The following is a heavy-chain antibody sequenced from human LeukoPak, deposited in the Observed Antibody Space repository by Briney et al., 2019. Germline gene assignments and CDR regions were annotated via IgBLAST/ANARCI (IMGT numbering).Heavy chain of an antibody. CDR3: ARAVGNSEDFDY. CDR2: IESDGTST. J-gene: IGHJ4*02. V-gene: IGHV3-74*01. D-gene: IGHD4-23*01. CDR1: GFTFTTSW. Sequence: GGSLRLSCPASGFTFTTSWMHWFRQAPGKGLVWVSRIESDGTSTTYADSVKGRFTISRDNAKNTLYLKMNSLRAEDTAVYYCARAVGNSEDFDYWGQGTLVTVSS.